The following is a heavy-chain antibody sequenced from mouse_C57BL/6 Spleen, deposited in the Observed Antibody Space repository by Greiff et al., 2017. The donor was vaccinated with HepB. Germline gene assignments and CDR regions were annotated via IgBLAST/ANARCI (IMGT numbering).Heavy chain of an antibody. V-gene: IGHV1-50*01. CDR2: IDPSDSYT. Sequence: QVQLKQPGAELVKPGASVKLSCKASGYTFTSYWMQWVKQRPGQGLEWIGEIDPSDSYTNYNQKFKGKATLTVDTSSSTAYMQLSSLTSEDSAVYYCARRGYYDGDYYAMDYWGQGTSVTVSS. CDR1: GYTFTSYW. J-gene: IGHJ4*01. CDR3: ARRGYYDGDYYAMDY. D-gene: IGHD1-1*01.